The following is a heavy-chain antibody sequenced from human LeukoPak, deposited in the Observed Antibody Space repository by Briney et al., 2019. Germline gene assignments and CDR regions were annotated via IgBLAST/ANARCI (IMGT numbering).Heavy chain of an antibody. CDR2: INPNSGGT. CDR3: ARQSPLHDAFDI. J-gene: IGHJ3*02. Sequence: ASVKVSCKASGYTFTGYYMHWVRQAPGQGLEWMGRINPNSGGTNYAQKFQGRVTMTRDTSISTAYMELSRLRSDDTAVYYCARQSPLHDAFDIWGQGTMVTVSS. V-gene: IGHV1-2*06. CDR1: GYTFTGYY.